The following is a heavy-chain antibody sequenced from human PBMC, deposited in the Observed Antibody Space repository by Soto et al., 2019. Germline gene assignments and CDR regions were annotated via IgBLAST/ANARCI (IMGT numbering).Heavy chain of an antibody. CDR2: ISGSGGST. Sequence: GASLRPSFSAPVFTFSSYAMSWVLLAPGKGLEWVSSISGSGGSTYYADSVKGRFTISRDNSKNTLYLQMNSLRAEDTAVYYCAKDHRDSTSGSVWGKGTLVTVSS. J-gene: IGHJ4*02. CDR1: VFTFSSYA. D-gene: IGHD2-2*01. V-gene: IGHV3-23*01. CDR3: AKDHRDSTSGSV.